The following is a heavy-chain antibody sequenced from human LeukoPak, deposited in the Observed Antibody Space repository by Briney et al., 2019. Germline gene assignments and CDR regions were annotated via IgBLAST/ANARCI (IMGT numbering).Heavy chain of an antibody. CDR1: GGSISSYY. CDR3: AREDVVVPAAISGFYYFDY. D-gene: IGHD2-2*02. Sequence: PSETLSLTCTVSGGSISSYYWSWIRQPAGKGLEWIGRIYTSGSTNYNPSLKSRVTMSVDTSKNQFSLKLSSVTAADTAVYYCAREDVVVPAAISGFYYFDYWGQGTLVTVSS. V-gene: IGHV4-4*07. J-gene: IGHJ4*02. CDR2: IYTSGST.